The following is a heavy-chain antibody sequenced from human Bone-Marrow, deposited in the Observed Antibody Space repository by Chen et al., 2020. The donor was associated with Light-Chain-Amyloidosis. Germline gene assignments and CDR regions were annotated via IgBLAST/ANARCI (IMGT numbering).Heavy chain of an antibody. D-gene: IGHD5-18*01. J-gene: IGHJ4*02. CDR1: GYTFTSYD. Sequence: QVQLVQSGAEVKKPGASVKVSCKASGYTFTSYDINWVRQATGQGLEWMGWMNPNSGNTGYAQKFQGRVTMTRNTSISTAYMGLSSLGSEDTAVYYCARGMEQLWFLDYWGQGTLVTVSS. CDR3: ARGMEQLWFLDY. CDR2: MNPNSGNT. V-gene: IGHV1-8*01.